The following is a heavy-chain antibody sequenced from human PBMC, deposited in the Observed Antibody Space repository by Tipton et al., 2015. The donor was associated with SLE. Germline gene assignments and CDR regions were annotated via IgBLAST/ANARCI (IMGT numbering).Heavy chain of an antibody. CDR2: IYYSGST. D-gene: IGHD3-22*01. Sequence: TLSLTCSVSGGSISSSSYYWGWIRQPPGAGLEWIGRIYYSGSTNYHPSLKSRVPISVDTSKNQFSLKLSSVTAADAAVYYCAREAMIVVGPNAFDIWGQGTMVTVSS. CDR3: AREAMIVVGPNAFDI. CDR1: GGSISSSSYY. V-gene: IGHV4-39*07. J-gene: IGHJ3*02.